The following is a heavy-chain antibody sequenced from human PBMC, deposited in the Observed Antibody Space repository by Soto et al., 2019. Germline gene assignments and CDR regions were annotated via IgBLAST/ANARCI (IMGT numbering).Heavy chain of an antibody. V-gene: IGHV4-59*01. CDR3: ARSCVDSDSAFDI. D-gene: IGHD5-12*01. CDR1: GGSISSDY. CDR2: IYYSGST. J-gene: IGHJ3*02. Sequence: SETLSLTCTVSGGSISSDYWSWIRQPPGKGLEWIGYIYYSGSTNYNPSLKSRFTISVDTSKNQFPLKLSSVTAADTAVYYRARSCVDSDSAFDIWGQGTMVTVAS.